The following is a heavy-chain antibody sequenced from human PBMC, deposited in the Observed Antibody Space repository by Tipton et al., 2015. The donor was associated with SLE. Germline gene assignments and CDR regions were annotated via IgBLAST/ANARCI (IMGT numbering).Heavy chain of an antibody. D-gene: IGHD3-22*01. J-gene: IGHJ3*02. CDR3: AKDHYYYDSSGIVNAFDI. CDR2: ISGSGGST. V-gene: IGHV3-23*01. Sequence: SLRLSCAASGFTFSSYAMSWVRQAPGKGLEWVSAISGSGGSTYYADSVKGRFTISRDNSKNTPYLQMNSLRAEDTAVYYCAKDHYYYDSSGIVNAFDIWGQGTMVTVSS. CDR1: GFTFSSYA.